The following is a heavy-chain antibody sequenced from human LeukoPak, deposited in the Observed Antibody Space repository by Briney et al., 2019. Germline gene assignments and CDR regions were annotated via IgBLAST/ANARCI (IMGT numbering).Heavy chain of an antibody. CDR1: GFTFSSYN. CDR2: ITSVSSYI. CDR3: ARDPYSGSYRNYYYYFMDV. Sequence: PGGSLRLSCAASGFTFSSYNMNWVRQAPGKGLEWVSSITSVSSYIYYADSVKGRFTISRDNAKNSLYLQMNSLRAEDTAVYYCARDPYSGSYRNYYYYFMDVWGKGPTVTISS. V-gene: IGHV3-21*01. J-gene: IGHJ6*03. D-gene: IGHD1-26*01.